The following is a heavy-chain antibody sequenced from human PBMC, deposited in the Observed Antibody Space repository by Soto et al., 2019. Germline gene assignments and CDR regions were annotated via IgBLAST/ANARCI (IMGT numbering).Heavy chain of an antibody. V-gene: IGHV1-18*01. CDR3: ARDASGSWAYYGMDV. J-gene: IGHJ6*02. CDR1: GYTFTSYG. Sequence: ASVKVSCKASGYTFTSYGISWVRQAPGQGLEWMGWISAYNGNTNYAQKLQGRVTMTTDTFTSTAYMELRSLRSDDTAVYYCARDASGSWAYYGMDVWGQGTTVTVSS. D-gene: IGHD1-26*01. CDR2: ISAYNGNT.